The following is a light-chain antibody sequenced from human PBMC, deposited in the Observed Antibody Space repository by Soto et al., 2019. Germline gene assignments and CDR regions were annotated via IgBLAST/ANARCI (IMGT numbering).Light chain of an antibody. Sequence: EIVLTQSPGTLSFSPGERATLSCRASQSVSSSYLAWYQQKPGQAPRLLIYGASSRATGIPDRFSGSGSGTDFPLTISRLEPEDFAVYYCQQYGSSPPVTFGQGTRLEIK. V-gene: IGKV3-20*01. J-gene: IGKJ5*01. CDR1: QSVSSSY. CDR3: QQYGSSPPVT. CDR2: GAS.